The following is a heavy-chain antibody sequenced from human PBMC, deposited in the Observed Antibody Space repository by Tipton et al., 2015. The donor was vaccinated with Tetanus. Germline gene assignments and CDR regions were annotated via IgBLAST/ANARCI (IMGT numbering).Heavy chain of an antibody. CDR3: ARDLCSGGHCYSTHPGYFDQ. Sequence: SLRLSCAASGFTFSSYAMSWVRQAPGKGLEWVSAISGSGGSTYYADSVKGRFTISRDNSKNTLYLQMNSLRAEDTAVYYCARDLCSGGHCYSTHPGYFDQWGQGTLVTVSS. V-gene: IGHV3-23*01. D-gene: IGHD2-15*01. J-gene: IGHJ4*02. CDR2: ISGSGGST. CDR1: GFTFSSYA.